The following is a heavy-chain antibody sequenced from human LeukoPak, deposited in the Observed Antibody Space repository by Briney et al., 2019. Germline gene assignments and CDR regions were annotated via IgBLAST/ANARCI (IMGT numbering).Heavy chain of an antibody. J-gene: IGHJ5*02. CDR2: ISYDGSNK. D-gene: IGHD1-7*01. CDR1: GFTFSSYA. V-gene: IGHV3-30*04. Sequence: GGSLRLSCAASGFTFSSYAMHWVRQAPGKGLEWVAVISYDGSNKYYADSVKGRFTISRDNSKNTLYLQMNSLRAEDTAVYYCARLRQYNWNFVPWGQGTLVTVSS. CDR3: ARLRQYNWNFVP.